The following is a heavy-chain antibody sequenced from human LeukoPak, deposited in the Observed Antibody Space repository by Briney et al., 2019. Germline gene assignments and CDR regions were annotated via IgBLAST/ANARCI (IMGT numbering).Heavy chain of an antibody. CDR2: ISYDGNNK. J-gene: IGHJ4*02. CDR3: AKYQRQWLPKGGFDY. CDR1: GFTFSNYE. Sequence: GGSLRLSCAASGFTFSNYEMNWVRQAPGKGLEWVAVISYDGNNKYYADSVKGRFTISRDNSKNTLYLQMDNLRAEDTAVYYCAKYQRQWLPKGGFDYWGQGTLVTVSS. D-gene: IGHD6-19*01. V-gene: IGHV3-30*18.